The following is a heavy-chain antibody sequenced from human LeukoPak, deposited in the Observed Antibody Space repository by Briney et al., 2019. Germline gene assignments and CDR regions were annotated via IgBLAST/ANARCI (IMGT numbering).Heavy chain of an antibody. D-gene: IGHD2-21*01. Sequence: GGSLRLSCAASGFTFSSYAMHWVRQAPGKGLEWVAVISYDGSNKYYADSVKGRFTISRDNSKNTLYLQMNSLRAEDTAVYYCAREVVVRENWFDPWGQGTLVTVSS. CDR2: ISYDGSNK. J-gene: IGHJ5*02. V-gene: IGHV3-30-3*01. CDR3: AREVVVRENWFDP. CDR1: GFTFSSYA.